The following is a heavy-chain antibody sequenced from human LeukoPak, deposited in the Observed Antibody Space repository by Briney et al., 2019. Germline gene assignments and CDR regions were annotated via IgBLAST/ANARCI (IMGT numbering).Heavy chain of an antibody. V-gene: IGHV3-7*01. CDR1: GFTFSSYW. J-gene: IGHJ6*02. CDR2: IKQDGSEK. D-gene: IGHD6-19*01. CDR3: ARVKLGIAVAGRYYYYYGMDV. Sequence: GGSLRLSCAASGFTFSSYWMSWVRQAPGKGLEWVANIKQDGSEKYYADSVKGRFTISRDNAKNSLYLQMNSLRAEDTAVYYCARVKLGIAVAGRYYYYYGMDVWGQGTTVTVSS.